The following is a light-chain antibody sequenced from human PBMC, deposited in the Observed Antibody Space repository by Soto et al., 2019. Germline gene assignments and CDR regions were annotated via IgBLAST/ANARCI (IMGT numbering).Light chain of an antibody. Sequence: DFVMTQSPDSLAVSLGERATINRKSTQSVLYSSNNKNHLAWYQQKPGQPPRLLIYWASTRESGVPDRFSGSGSGTDFTLAISSLQAEDVAVYYCQQYYSTPYTFGQGTKLEIK. J-gene: IGKJ2*01. CDR3: QQYYSTPYT. V-gene: IGKV4-1*01. CDR2: WAS. CDR1: QSVLYSSNNKNH.